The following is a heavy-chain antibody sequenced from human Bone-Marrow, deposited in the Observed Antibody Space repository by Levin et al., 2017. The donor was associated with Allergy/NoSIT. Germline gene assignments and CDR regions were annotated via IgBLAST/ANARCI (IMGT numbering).Heavy chain of an antibody. D-gene: IGHD6-19*01. V-gene: IGHV3-33*01. CDR2: VWSDGSTK. Sequence: QSGGSLRLSCAASGFTFSRYSMHWVRQAPGKGLELVAAVWSDGSTKYDADAVKGRFTISRDNSKNTLYLQMSSLRAEDTAVYYCAREGSVTGMRSFDYWGQGTLVTVSS. J-gene: IGHJ4*02. CDR3: AREGSVTGMRSFDY. CDR1: GFTFSRYS.